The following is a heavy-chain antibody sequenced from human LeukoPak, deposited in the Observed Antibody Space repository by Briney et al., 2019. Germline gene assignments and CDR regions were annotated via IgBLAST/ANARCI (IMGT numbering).Heavy chain of an antibody. Sequence: SVKVSCKASGGTFSSYAISWVRQAPGQGLEWMGGIIPIFGTANYAQKFQGRVTITADDSTSTVYMELSSLRSEDTAVYYCARVDTAMGTEFDYWGQGTLVTVSS. CDR3: ARVDTAMGTEFDY. CDR1: GGTFSSYA. CDR2: IIPIFGTA. V-gene: IGHV1-69*13. D-gene: IGHD5-18*01. J-gene: IGHJ4*02.